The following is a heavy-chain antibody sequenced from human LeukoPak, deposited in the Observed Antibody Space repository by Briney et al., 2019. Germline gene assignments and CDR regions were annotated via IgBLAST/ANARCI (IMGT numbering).Heavy chain of an antibody. CDR1: GFTFSSYD. Sequence: GESLRLSCAASGFTFSSYDMHWVRHATGKGLEWVSAIGTAGDTYYPGSVKGRFTISRENAKNSLYLQMNSLRAGDTAVYYCARAYSSSWSPYGMDVWGQGTTVTVSS. V-gene: IGHV3-13*01. CDR3: ARAYSSSWSPYGMDV. CDR2: IGTAGDT. J-gene: IGHJ6*02. D-gene: IGHD6-13*01.